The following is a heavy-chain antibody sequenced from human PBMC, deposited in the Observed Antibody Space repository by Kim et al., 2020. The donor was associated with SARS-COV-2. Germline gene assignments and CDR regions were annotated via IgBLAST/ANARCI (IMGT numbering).Heavy chain of an antibody. J-gene: IGHJ1*01. CDR3: ARVGGFPTALPYFQH. V-gene: IGHV4-31*03. CDR1: GDSVAGGASY. D-gene: IGHD3-16*01. CDR2: ISPSGST. Sequence: SETLSLTCTVSGDSVAGGASYWSWIRQHPVKGLEWIGFISPSGSTFFNPSLKSRATISIDTSNNQLSLKLTAMTAADTAVYFCARVGGFPTALPYFQHWG.